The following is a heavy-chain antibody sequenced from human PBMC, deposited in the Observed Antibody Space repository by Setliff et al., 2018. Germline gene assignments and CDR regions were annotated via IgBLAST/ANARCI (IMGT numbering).Heavy chain of an antibody. CDR3: ARGALEYQLRPFDY. CDR2: MNPNSGNT. V-gene: IGHV1-8*02. D-gene: IGHD2-2*01. CDR1: GYTFTSYD. Sequence: GASVKVSCKASGYTFTSYDINWVRQATGQGLEWMGWMNPNSGNTGYAQKFQGRVIITRNTSISTAYMELSSLRSEDTAVYYCARGALEYQLRPFDYWGQGTLVTVSS. J-gene: IGHJ4*02.